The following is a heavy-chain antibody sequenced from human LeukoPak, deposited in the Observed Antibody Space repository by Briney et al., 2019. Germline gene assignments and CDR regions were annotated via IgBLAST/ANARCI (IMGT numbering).Heavy chain of an antibody. V-gene: IGHV3-21*04. D-gene: IGHD6-6*01. CDR1: EFTFSSYN. CDR3: AKDHIPSSRQALDS. J-gene: IGHJ4*02. CDR2: ISSFSSYI. Sequence: GGSLRLSCAASEFTFSSYNMNWVRQAPGKGLEWVSSISSFSSYIYYADSVKGRFTISRDNAKNSLYLQMNSLRAEDTATYYCAKDHIPSSRQALDSWGRGTLVTVSS.